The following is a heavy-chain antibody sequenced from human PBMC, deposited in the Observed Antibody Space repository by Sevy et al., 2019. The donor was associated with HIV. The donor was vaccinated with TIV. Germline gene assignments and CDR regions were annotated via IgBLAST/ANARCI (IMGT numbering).Heavy chain of an antibody. J-gene: IGHJ6*02. CDR2: ISHDGSDK. CDR3: ARPRANYVDHYFFYAMDV. CDR1: GFALSNYYA. V-gene: IGHV3-30-3*01. D-gene: IGHD4-17*01. Sequence: GGSLRLYCAASGFALSNYYAMHWVRQAPGKGLEWVPLISHDGSDKYYADSVKGRFTISRDNFKNTLYLQMNSLTTEDTAVYYCARPRANYVDHYFFYAMDVWGQGTTVTVSS.